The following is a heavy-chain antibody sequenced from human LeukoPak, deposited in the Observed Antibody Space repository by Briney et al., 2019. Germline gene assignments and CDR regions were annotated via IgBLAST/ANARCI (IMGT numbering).Heavy chain of an antibody. CDR3: ASGYCGGACQLGGVDM. CDR1: GGSISSSSYY. Sequence: SETLSLTCAVSGGSISSSSYYWGWIRQPPGKGLDWIGTIYYSGTTYYNPSFTSRVTISVDTSGNQFSLKLSSVTAADTAVYYCASGYCGGACQLGGVDMWGQGTMVTVSS. V-gene: IGHV4-39*07. J-gene: IGHJ3*02. CDR2: IYYSGTT. D-gene: IGHD2-21*02.